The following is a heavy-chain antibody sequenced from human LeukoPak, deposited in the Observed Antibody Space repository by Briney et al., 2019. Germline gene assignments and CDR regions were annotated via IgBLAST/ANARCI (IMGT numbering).Heavy chain of an antibody. V-gene: IGHV3-30*02. CDR1: GFTLSSYG. J-gene: IGHJ4*02. CDR2: IRYDGSNK. CDR3: AKTRDY. Sequence: GGSLRLSCATFGFTLSSYGMHWVRQAPGKGLEWVAFIRYDGSNKYYADSVKGRFTISRDNSKNTLYLQMNSLRAEDTAVYYRAKTRDYWGQGTLVTVSS.